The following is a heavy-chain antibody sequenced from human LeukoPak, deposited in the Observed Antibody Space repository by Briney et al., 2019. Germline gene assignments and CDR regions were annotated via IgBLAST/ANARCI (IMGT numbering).Heavy chain of an antibody. Sequence: SETLSLTCTVSGGSISSSSYYWGWIRQPPGKGLEWIGSIYYSGSTYYNPSLKSRVTISVDTSKNQFSLRLNSVTAADTAVYYCARFGSIWFGELSGYFDYWGQGTLVTVSS. CDR1: GGSISSSSYY. D-gene: IGHD3-10*01. V-gene: IGHV4-39*01. CDR2: IYYSGST. CDR3: ARFGSIWFGELSGYFDY. J-gene: IGHJ4*02.